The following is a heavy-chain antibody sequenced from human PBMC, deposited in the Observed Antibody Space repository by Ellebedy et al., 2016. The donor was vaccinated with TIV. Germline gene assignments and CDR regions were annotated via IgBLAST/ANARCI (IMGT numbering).Heavy chain of an antibody. V-gene: IGHV4-30-2*01. CDR3: ARRNGDYGDWYYFDY. D-gene: IGHD4-17*01. CDR1: GGSISSGGYS. Sequence: MPSETLSLTCAVSGGSISSGGYSWSWIRQPPGKGLEWIGYIYHSGSTYYNPSLKSRVTISVDRSKNQFSLKLSSVTAADTAVYYCARRNGDYGDWYYFDYWGQGTLVTVSS. CDR2: IYHSGST. J-gene: IGHJ4*02.